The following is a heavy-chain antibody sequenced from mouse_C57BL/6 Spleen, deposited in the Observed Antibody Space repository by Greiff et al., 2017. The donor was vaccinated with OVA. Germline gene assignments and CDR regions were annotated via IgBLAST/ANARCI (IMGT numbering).Heavy chain of an antibody. CDR3: TRYYGSSPPFDY. Sequence: EVQLQQSGAELVRPGASVKLSCTASGFNIKDDYMHWVKQRPEQGLEWIGWIDPENGDTEYASKFQGKATITADTSSNTAYLQLSSLTSEDTAVYYCTRYYGSSPPFDYWGQGTTLTVSS. CDR2: IDPENGDT. D-gene: IGHD1-1*01. J-gene: IGHJ2*01. V-gene: IGHV14-4*01. CDR1: GFNIKDDY.